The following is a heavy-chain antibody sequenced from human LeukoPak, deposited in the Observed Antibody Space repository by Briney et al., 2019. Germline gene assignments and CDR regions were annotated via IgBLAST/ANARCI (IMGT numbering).Heavy chain of an antibody. Sequence: PSETLSLTCTVSGGSTSSGDYYWSWIRQPPGKGLEWIGSIYYSGSTYYNPSLKSRVTISVDTSKNQFSLKLSSVTAADTAVYYCAREGNLGYCSGGSCYYFDYWGQGTLVTVSS. D-gene: IGHD2-15*01. V-gene: IGHV4-30-4*01. CDR3: AREGNLGYCSGGSCYYFDY. CDR2: IYYSGST. J-gene: IGHJ4*02. CDR1: GGSTSSGDYY.